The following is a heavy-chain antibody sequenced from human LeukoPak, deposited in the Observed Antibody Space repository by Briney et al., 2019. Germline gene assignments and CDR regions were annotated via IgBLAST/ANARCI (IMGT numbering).Heavy chain of an antibody. Sequence: PGGSLRLSCAASGFTVSSNYMSWVRQAPGMGLEWVSVIYSDGSTYYPDSVEGRFSISRDNSKNTVYLQMHSRRAEDTAVYYCATSTGWYTFDYWGQGTLVTVSS. D-gene: IGHD6-19*01. CDR3: ATSTGWYTFDY. CDR1: GFTVSSNY. CDR2: IYSDGST. V-gene: IGHV3-53*01. J-gene: IGHJ4*02.